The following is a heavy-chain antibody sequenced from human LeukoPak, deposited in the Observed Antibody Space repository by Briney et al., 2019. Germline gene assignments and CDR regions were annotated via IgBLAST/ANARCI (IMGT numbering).Heavy chain of an antibody. CDR2: ISAYNGNT. CDR3: ARDLKRFLEWLLPDYYYYYMDV. V-gene: IGHV1-18*01. D-gene: IGHD3-3*01. Sequence: ASVKVSCKASGYTFTSYGISWVRQAPGQGLEWMGWISAYNGNTNYAQKLQGRVTMTTDTSTSTAYMERRSLRSDDTAVYYCARDLKRFLEWLLPDYYYYYMDVWGKGTTVTVSS. J-gene: IGHJ6*03. CDR1: GYTFTSYG.